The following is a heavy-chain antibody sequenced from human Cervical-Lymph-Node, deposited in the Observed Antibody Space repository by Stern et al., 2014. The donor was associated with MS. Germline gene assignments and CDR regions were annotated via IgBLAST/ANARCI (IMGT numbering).Heavy chain of an antibody. J-gene: IGHJ5*02. CDR2: IYQDGST. V-gene: IGHV4-59*01. Sequence: QVQLQESGPGLVKPSETLSLTCTVSGGSINNYYWSWIRQPPGKGPEWIGYIYQDGSTKYNPSLKSRVTISLHTSKKQFSLRLTSVTAADTAVYYCARVDDCSGGTCFSTSWFDPWGQGTLVTVSS. D-gene: IGHD2-15*01. CDR3: ARVDDCSGGTCFSTSWFDP. CDR1: GGSINNYY.